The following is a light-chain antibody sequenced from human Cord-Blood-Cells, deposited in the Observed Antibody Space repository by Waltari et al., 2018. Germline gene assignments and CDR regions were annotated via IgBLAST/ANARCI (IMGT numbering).Light chain of an antibody. CDR3: QQSYSTPYT. CDR1: QSISSY. Sequence: DIRLTQSPYSLPASGGDTDTITCRASQSISSYLNWYQQKPGKAPKLLIYAASSLQSGVPSRFSGSGSGTDFTLTISSLQPEDFATYYCQQSYSTPYTFGQGTKLEIK. J-gene: IGKJ2*01. V-gene: IGKV1-39*01. CDR2: AAS.